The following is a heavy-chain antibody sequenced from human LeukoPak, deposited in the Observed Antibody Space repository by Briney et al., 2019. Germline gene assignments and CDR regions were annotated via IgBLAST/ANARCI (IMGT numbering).Heavy chain of an antibody. CDR3: ARGGYYDFWSGYYTVVEFDY. CDR2: IWYDGSNK. CDR1: GFTFSSYG. J-gene: IGHJ4*02. Sequence: GGSLRLSCAACGFTFSSYGMHWVRRAPGKGLEWVAVIWYDGSNKYYADSVKGRFTISRDNSKNTLYLQMNSLRAEDTAVYYCARGGYYDFWSGYYTVVEFDYWGQGTLVTVSS. V-gene: IGHV3-33*01. D-gene: IGHD3-3*01.